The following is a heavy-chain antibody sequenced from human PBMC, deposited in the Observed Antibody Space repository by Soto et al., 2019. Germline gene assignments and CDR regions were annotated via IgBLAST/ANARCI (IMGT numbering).Heavy chain of an antibody. CDR1: GFIFTDYY. CDR2: ISAGADYT. V-gene: IGHV3-11*06. J-gene: IGHJ5*02. Sequence: PGGSLRLSCAASGFIFTDYYMSWIRQPPGQGLEWISYISAGADYTDYADSVKGRFTISRDNDKNALYLQLNSLRADDTAVYYCARDTSPYSSSSTSSPPDHWGQGTLVTVSS. D-gene: IGHD6-6*01. CDR3: ARDTSPYSSSSTSSPPDH.